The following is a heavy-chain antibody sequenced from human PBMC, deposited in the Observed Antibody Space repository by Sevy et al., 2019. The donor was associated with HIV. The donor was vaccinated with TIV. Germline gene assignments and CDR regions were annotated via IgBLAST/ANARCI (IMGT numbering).Heavy chain of an antibody. Sequence: SETLSLTCAVYGGSFSGYYWSWIRQPPGKGLGWIGEINHSGSTNYNPSLKSRVTISVDTSKNQFSLKLSSVTAADTAVYYCARGSTLTYSSSWKYYFDYWGQGTLVTVSS. CDR2: INHSGST. V-gene: IGHV4-34*01. CDR3: ARGSTLTYSSSWKYYFDY. J-gene: IGHJ4*02. D-gene: IGHD6-13*01. CDR1: GGSFSGYY.